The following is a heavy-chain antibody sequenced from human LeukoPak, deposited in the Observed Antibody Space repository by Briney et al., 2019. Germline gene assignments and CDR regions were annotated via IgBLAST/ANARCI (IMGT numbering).Heavy chain of an antibody. Sequence: SVKVSCKASGGTFSSYAISWVRQAPGQGLEWMGRIIPIFGTANYAQKFQGRVTITTDESTSTAYMELSSLRSEDTAVYYCASSHAFYRRLTTFVDYWGQGTLVTVSP. J-gene: IGHJ4*02. D-gene: IGHD3-3*01. V-gene: IGHV1-69*05. CDR3: ASSHAFYRRLTTFVDY. CDR1: GGTFSSYA. CDR2: IIPIFGTA.